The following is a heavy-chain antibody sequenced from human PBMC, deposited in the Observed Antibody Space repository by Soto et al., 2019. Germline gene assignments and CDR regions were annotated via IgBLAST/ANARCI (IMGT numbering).Heavy chain of an antibody. CDR3: AKADKQTCSGSLVYDFDS. CDR2: ISGVTYTT. V-gene: IGHV3-23*01. CDR1: GFTFSDNFA. D-gene: IGHD2-15*01. J-gene: IGHJ4*02. Sequence: GGSLRLSCAASGFTFSDNFAMSWIRQTPGKGLEWVATISGVTYTTYYAESVRGRFTIARDTSKNTLYLQMNSLRAEDTAVYYFAKADKQTCSGSLVYDFDSWGQGALVTVSS.